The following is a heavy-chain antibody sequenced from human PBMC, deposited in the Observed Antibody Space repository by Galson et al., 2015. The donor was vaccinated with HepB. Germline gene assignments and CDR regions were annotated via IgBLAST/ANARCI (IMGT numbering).Heavy chain of an antibody. Sequence: SLRLSCAASGFTFSNAWMSWVRQAPGKGLEWVGRIKSKTDGGTTDYAAPVKGRFTISRDDSKNTLYLQMNSLKTEDTAVYYCTTDPDRGDIVAGDGGYWGQGTLVTVSS. CDR2: IKSKTDGGTT. CDR3: TTDPDRGDIVAGDGGY. V-gene: IGHV3-15*01. J-gene: IGHJ4*02. D-gene: IGHD5-12*01. CDR1: GFTFSNAW.